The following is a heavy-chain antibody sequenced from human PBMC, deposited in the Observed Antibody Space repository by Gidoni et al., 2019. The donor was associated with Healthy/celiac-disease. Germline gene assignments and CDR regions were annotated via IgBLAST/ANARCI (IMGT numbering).Heavy chain of an antibody. D-gene: IGHD2-15*01. J-gene: IGHJ4*02. CDR1: GFTFSSYA. Sequence: QVQLVESGGGVVQPGRSLRLSCAASGFTFSSYAMHWVRQAPGKGLEWVAVISYDGSNKYYADSVKGRFTISRDNSKNTLYLQMNSLRAEDTAVYYCAREIVVVVAVIDYWGQGTLVTVSS. V-gene: IGHV3-30*04. CDR2: ISYDGSNK. CDR3: AREIVVVVAVIDY.